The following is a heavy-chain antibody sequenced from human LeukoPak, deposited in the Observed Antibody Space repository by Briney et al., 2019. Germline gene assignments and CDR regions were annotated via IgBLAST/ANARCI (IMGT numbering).Heavy chain of an antibody. D-gene: IGHD1-26*01. CDR3: ARELLGNLDY. CDR2: IIPILDIA. V-gene: IGHV1-69*04. CDR1: GGTFSNYA. J-gene: IGHJ4*02. Sequence: SVKLACKASGGTFSNYAFTWVRQAPRQGLEWMGRIIPILDIANYAKNFQGRVTVNADKSTSTAYLELSSLRLEDTAVYYCARELLGNLDYWGQGTLVTVSS.